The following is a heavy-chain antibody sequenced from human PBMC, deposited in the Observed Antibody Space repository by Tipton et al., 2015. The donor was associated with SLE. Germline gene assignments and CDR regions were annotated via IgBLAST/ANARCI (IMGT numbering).Heavy chain of an antibody. D-gene: IGHD1-26*01. CDR2: IYTSGST. CDR3: ARDKIVGATRTFDI. CDR1: GFTFSSYA. V-gene: IGHV4-4*08. Sequence: LRLSCAASGFTFSSYAMHWVRQAPGKGLEWIGRIYTSGSTNYNPSLKSRVTISVDTSKNQFSLKLSSVTAADTAVYHCARDKIVGATRTFDIWGQGTMVTVSS. J-gene: IGHJ3*02.